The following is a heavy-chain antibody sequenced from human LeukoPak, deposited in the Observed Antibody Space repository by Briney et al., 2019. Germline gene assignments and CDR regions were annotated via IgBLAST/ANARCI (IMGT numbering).Heavy chain of an antibody. J-gene: IGHJ4*02. CDR3: ARVGGSNQPLPDY. CDR2: INPNSGGT. Sequence: ASVKVSCKAAGYTFTGYYMHWVRQAPGQGLEWMGWINPNSGGTNYAQKFQGRVTMTRDTSISTAYMELSRLRSDDTAVYYCARVGGSNQPLPDYWGQGTLVTVSS. CDR1: GYTFTGYY. D-gene: IGHD2-2*01. V-gene: IGHV1-2*02.